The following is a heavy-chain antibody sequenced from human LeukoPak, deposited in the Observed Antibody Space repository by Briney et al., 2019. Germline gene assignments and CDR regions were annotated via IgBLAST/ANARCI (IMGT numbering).Heavy chain of an antibody. CDR3: ARVRAVFNWFGP. Sequence: SETLSLTCTVSGGSISSSSYYWGWIRQPPGRGLEWIGTTYYSGRTYYNPSLKSRVTISVDTSKNQFSLSLSSVTAADTAVYYCARVRAVFNWFGPWGQGTLVTVSS. CDR1: GGSISSSSYY. CDR2: TYYSGRT. D-gene: IGHD4-17*01. J-gene: IGHJ5*02. V-gene: IGHV4-39*07.